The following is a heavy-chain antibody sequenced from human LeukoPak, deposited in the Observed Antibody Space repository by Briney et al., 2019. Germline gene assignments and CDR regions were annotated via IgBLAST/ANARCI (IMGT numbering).Heavy chain of an antibody. CDR3: ARVGYSGYDSRPVFNY. Sequence: ASVKVSCKASGYTFTNYTLHWVRQAPGQRLEWMGWINTGNGNTKYSQKFQGRVTITRATSASTAYMELSSLRSEDTAVYYCARVGYSGYDSRPVFNYWGQGTLVTVSS. J-gene: IGHJ4*02. CDR1: GYTFTNYT. V-gene: IGHV1-3*04. D-gene: IGHD5-12*01. CDR2: INTGNGNT.